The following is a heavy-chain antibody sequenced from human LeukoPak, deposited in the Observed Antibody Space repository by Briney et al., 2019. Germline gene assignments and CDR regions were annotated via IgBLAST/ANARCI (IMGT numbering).Heavy chain of an antibody. Sequence: SGTLSLTCSGSNYSISNSLYWGWLRQPPGKGLEWIGSIYRSGSTFYNPSLKSRVTISLDTSKNQFSLKLSSVTAADTAVYFCARGTYGYYMDVWGKGTTVTVSS. D-gene: IGHD4-17*01. J-gene: IGHJ6*03. CDR1: NYSISNSLY. V-gene: IGHV4-38-2*02. CDR3: ARGTYGYYMDV. CDR2: IYRSGST.